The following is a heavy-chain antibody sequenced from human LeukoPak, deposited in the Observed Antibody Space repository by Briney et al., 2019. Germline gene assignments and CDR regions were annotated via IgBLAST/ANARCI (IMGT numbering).Heavy chain of an antibody. CDR1: GGSITSTTYY. Sequence: NPSETLSLTCTVSGGSITSTTYYWGWIRQSPGKGLEYIGSIYYSGNSYYTPSLKSRVTISLDTSKNQFSLKLSSATAADTAVYFCARSPVPALQRSYYFDYWGQGTLVTVSS. J-gene: IGHJ4*02. V-gene: IGHV4-39*07. CDR2: IYYSGNS. CDR3: ARSPVPALQRSYYFDY. D-gene: IGHD2-2*01.